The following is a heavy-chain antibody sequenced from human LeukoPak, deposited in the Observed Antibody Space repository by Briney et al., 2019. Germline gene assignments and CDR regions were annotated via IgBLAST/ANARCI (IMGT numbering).Heavy chain of an antibody. D-gene: IGHD3-10*01. CDR3: ARDRRDTMVRGVITGYFDY. Sequence: SVKGSCKASGGTFSSYAISCVRQAPGQGLECMGGSIPIFGTANYAQKFQGRVTITADESTSTAYMEMSSLRSEDTAVYYCARDRRDTMVRGVITGYFDYWGQGTLVTVSS. J-gene: IGHJ4*02. CDR2: SIPIFGTA. V-gene: IGHV1-69*13. CDR1: GGTFSSYA.